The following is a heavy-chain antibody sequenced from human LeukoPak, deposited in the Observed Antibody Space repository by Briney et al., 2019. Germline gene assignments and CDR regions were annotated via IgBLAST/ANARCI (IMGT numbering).Heavy chain of an antibody. J-gene: IGHJ4*02. CDR1: GGSIDNYY. D-gene: IGHD5-12*01. CDR3: ARDVRGYSGYAPFDY. V-gene: IGHV4-59*01. CDR2: IYYSGST. Sequence: SETLSLTCTVSGGSIDNYYWSWIRQPPGKGLEWIGYIYYSGSTNYNPSLKSRVTISIDTSKNQFSLRLSSVTAADTAVYYCARDVRGYSGYAPFDYWGQGTLVTVSS.